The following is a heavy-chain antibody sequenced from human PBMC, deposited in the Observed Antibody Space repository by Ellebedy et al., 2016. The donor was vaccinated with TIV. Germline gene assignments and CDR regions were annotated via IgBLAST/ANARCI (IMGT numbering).Heavy chain of an antibody. Sequence: AASVKVSCKASGGTFSSYSVSWVRQAPGQGLEWMGWISAYNGNTNYAQKLQGRVTMTTDTSTSTAYMELRSLRSDDTAVYYCARDHNRRIAAAEVSGWFDPWGQGTLVTVSS. CDR3: ARDHNRRIAAAEVSGWFDP. J-gene: IGHJ5*02. V-gene: IGHV1-18*01. CDR1: GGTFSSYS. D-gene: IGHD6-13*01. CDR2: ISAYNGNT.